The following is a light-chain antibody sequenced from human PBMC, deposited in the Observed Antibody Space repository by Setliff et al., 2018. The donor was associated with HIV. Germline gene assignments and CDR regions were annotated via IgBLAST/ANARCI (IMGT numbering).Light chain of an antibody. CDR1: SSDVGGYNY. V-gene: IGLV2-14*01. CDR3: SSYTSRSTKV. J-gene: IGLJ1*01. Sequence: QSVLTQPASVSGSPGQSITISCSGPSSDVGGYNYVSWYQQHPGKAPKLMIYDVNKRPSGVSNRFSGSKSGNTASLTISGLQAEDEADYYCSSYTSRSTKVFGTGTKVTVL. CDR2: DVN.